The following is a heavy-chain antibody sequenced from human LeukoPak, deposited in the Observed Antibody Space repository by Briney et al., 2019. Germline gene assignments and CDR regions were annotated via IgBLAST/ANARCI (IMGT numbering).Heavy chain of an antibody. CDR2: ISYTGST. CDR1: GGSISSYY. J-gene: IGHJ5*02. D-gene: IGHD1-26*01. CDR3: ARTIKSGNYYWFDP. Sequence: SEPLSLTCTVSGGSISSYYWSWIRQPPGEGLEWIGFISYTGSTNYNPSLKSRVTVFVDTSKNQFSLKVTSLTAADTAVYYCARTIKSGNYYWFDPWGQGTLVTVSS. V-gene: IGHV4-59*01.